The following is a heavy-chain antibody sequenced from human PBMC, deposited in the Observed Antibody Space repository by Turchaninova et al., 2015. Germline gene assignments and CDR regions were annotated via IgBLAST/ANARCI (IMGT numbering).Heavy chain of an antibody. Sequence: VQLVESGGGVVQPGGSLRLSCAASGLTFSSYGLHWVRQAPGQGVGWGGFMWVDGRRNNGNNKDSADSVQGRFTIPRDKSRNTLYLQRNSLRAEDTAVYYCAGPDSSGYYNDFWGQGTLVTVSS. CDR2: MWVDGRRNNGNNK. J-gene: IGHJ4*02. CDR3: AGPDSSGYYNDF. CDR1: GLTFSSYG. D-gene: IGHD3-22*01. V-gene: IGHV3-30*02.